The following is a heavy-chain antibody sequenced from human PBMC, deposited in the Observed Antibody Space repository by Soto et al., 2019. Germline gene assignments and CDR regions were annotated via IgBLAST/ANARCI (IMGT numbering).Heavy chain of an antibody. Sequence: GGSLRLSCAASGFTFSSYAMSWVRQAPGKGLEWVSAISGSGGSTYYADSVKGRFTISRDNSKNTLYLQMNSLRAEDTAVYYCAEHLPPRYSSSWYGLYYCMDVWGQGTTVTVSS. D-gene: IGHD6-13*01. CDR3: AEHLPPRYSSSWYGLYYCMDV. CDR1: GFTFSSYA. CDR2: ISGSGGST. J-gene: IGHJ6*02. V-gene: IGHV3-23*01.